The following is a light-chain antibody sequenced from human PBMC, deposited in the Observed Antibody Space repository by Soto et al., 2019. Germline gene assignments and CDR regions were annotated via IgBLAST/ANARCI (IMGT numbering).Light chain of an antibody. CDR2: AAS. CDR1: QGIGND. Sequence: AIQVTQSPSSLSASVGDRVTISCRASQGIGNDLGWYQQKPGKAPKLLIYAASTLQTGVASRFSGSGSGTDFTLTISSLQPEDFATYYCRQDYSYPWTVGQGTKVEIK. J-gene: IGKJ1*01. V-gene: IGKV1-6*01. CDR3: RQDYSYPWT.